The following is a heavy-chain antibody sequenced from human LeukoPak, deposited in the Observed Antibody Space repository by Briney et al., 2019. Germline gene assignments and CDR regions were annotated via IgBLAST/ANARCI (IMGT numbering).Heavy chain of an antibody. Sequence: GGSLRLSCAASGFTFSSYWMHWVRQAPGKGLVWVSRINSDGSSTSYADSVKGRFTISRDNAKNTLYLQMNSLRAEDTAVYFCAREEGGRLGIDYYFHYWGQGTLVTASS. J-gene: IGHJ4*02. CDR1: GFTFSSYW. CDR2: INSDGSST. D-gene: IGHD7-27*01. CDR3: AREEGGRLGIDYYFHY. V-gene: IGHV3-74*01.